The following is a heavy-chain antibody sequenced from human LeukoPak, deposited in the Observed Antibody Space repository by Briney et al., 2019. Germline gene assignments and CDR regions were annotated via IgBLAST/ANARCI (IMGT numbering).Heavy chain of an antibody. CDR2: IYTSGST. CDR3: ARDLRGVVRGVTDYYYYMDV. J-gene: IGHJ6*03. V-gene: IGHV4-4*07. CDR1: GGSISSYY. Sequence: PSETLSLTCTVSGGSISSYYWSWIRQPAGKGLQWIGRIYTSGSTHYNPSLKNRVTMSVDTSKNQFSLKLSSVTAADTAVYYCARDLRGVVRGVTDYYYYMDVWGKGTTVTVSS. D-gene: IGHD3-10*01.